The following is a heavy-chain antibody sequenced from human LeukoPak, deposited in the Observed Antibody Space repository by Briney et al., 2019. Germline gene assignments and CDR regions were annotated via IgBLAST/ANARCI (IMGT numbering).Heavy chain of an antibody. CDR2: ISGSGGST. Sequence: PGGSLRLSCAASGFTFSSYAMSWVRQAPGKGLEWVSAISGSGGSTYYADSVKGRFTISRDNSKNTLYLQMNSLRAEDTAVYYCAKLSRRGTVLGAFDIWAKGQWSPSLQ. V-gene: IGHV3-23*01. CDR1: GFTFSSYA. J-gene: IGHJ3*02. D-gene: IGHD4-17*01. CDR3: AKLSRRGTVLGAFDI.